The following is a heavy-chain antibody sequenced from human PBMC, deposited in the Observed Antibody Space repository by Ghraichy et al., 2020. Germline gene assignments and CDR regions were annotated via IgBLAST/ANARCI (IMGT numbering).Heavy chain of an antibody. D-gene: IGHD3-16*02. CDR1: GFSLNTGALG. J-gene: IGHJ3*01. CDR2: IHWNDNK. Sequence: SGPTLVKPTQTLTLTCTFSGFSLNTGALGVGWIRQPPGKALEWLALIHWNDNKRYNPSLKSGLTVTKDTSRNQVFLTMTNMDPADTATYYCAHIRDPGYVWGSDRFPAPDAFDVWGPGTMVTVSS. V-gene: IGHV2-5*01. CDR3: AHIRDPGYVWGSDRFPAPDAFDV.